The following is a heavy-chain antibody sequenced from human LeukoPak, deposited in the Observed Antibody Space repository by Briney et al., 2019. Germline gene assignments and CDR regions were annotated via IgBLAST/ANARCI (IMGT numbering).Heavy chain of an antibody. CDR1: GFTFSSYA. Sequence: PGGSLRLSCAASGFTFSSYAMSWVRQAPGKGLEWVSAISGSGGSTYYADSVKGRFTISRDNSKNTLYLQMNSLRAEDTAVYYCAKGPRSGYFASNPPRIDYWGQGTLVTVSS. D-gene: IGHD2-2*03. CDR2: ISGSGGST. J-gene: IGHJ4*02. V-gene: IGHV3-23*01. CDR3: AKGPRSGYFASNPPRIDY.